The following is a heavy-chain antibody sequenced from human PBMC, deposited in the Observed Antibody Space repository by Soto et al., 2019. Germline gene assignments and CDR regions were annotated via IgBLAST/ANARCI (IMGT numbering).Heavy chain of an antibody. D-gene: IGHD2-21*02. CDR3: ARHSYCSGGDCSWYYFDY. J-gene: IGHJ4*02. CDR2: IRQDGSDT. CDR1: GFTFSGHW. Sequence: PGGSLRLSCTVSGFTFSGHWMSWVRQAPGKGLEWVANIRQDGSDTYYVDSVRGRFTISRDNARNSLYLQMSYLRAEDTAIYYCARHSYCSGGDCSWYYFDYWGQGTLVTVSS. V-gene: IGHV3-7*01.